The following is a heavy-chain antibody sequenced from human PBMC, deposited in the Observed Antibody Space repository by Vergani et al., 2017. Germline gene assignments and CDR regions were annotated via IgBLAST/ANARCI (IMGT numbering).Heavy chain of an antibody. D-gene: IGHD3-22*01. CDR3: AHMVPVGTKTGIVVAHCDY. V-gene: IGHV2-5*01. CDR2: IYWNDDK. Sequence: QITLKESGPTLVKPTQTLTLTCTFSGFSLSTSGVGVGWIRQPPGKALEWLALIYWNDDKRYSPSLKSRLTITKDTSKNQVVLTRTNMDPVDTATYYGAHMVPVGTKTGIVVAHCDYWGQGTLVTVSS. CDR1: GFSLSTSGVG. J-gene: IGHJ4*02.